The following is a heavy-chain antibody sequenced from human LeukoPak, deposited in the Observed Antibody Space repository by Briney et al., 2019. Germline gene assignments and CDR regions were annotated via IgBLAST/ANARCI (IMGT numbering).Heavy chain of an antibody. J-gene: IGHJ1*01. CDR1: GFTFSSYR. CDR3: ANGAVAGWEYFQH. Sequence: SGGSLRLSCEVSGFTFSSYRMNWVRQVPGKGLEWVAVISYDGSNKYYADSVKGRFTISRDNSKNTLYLQMNSLRAEDTAVYYCANGAVAGWEYFQHWGQGTLVTVSS. CDR2: ISYDGSNK. V-gene: IGHV3-30*18. D-gene: IGHD6-19*01.